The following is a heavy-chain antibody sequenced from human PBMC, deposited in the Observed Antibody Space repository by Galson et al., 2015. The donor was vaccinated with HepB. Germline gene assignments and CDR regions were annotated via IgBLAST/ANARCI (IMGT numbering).Heavy chain of an antibody. CDR2: IYPGDSDT. J-gene: IGHJ6*02. V-gene: IGHV5-51*01. CDR1: GYSFTSYW. Sequence: QSGAEVTKPGESLKISCKGSGYSFTSYWIGWVRQMPGKGLEWMGIIYPGDSDTRYSPSFQGQVTISADKSISTAYLQWSSLKASDTAMYYCASSWYSSSWSDYYGMDVWGQGTTVTVSS. CDR3: ASSWYSSSWSDYYGMDV. D-gene: IGHD6-13*01.